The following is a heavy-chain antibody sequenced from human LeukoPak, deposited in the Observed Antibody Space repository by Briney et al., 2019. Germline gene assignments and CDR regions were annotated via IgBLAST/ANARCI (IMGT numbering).Heavy chain of an antibody. CDR3: ARDGSHCSGGSCYGTGLDY. Sequence: GVLRLSCAASGFTFSSYDMHWVRQATGKGLEWVSAIGTAGDTYYPGSVKGRFTISRENAKNSLYLQMNSLRAGDTAVYYCARDGSHCSGGSCYGTGLDYWGQGTLVTVSS. V-gene: IGHV3-13*01. CDR2: IGTAGDT. J-gene: IGHJ4*02. D-gene: IGHD2-15*01. CDR1: GFTFSSYD.